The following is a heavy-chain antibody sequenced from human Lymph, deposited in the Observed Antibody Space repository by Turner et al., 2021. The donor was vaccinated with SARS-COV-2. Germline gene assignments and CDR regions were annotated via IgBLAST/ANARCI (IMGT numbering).Heavy chain of an antibody. D-gene: IGHD1-1*01. Sequence: QVQLAQSGAEVKKPGSSVKVSCKASGGTFSTYAISWVRQAPGQGLEWLGGTIPIFGIANYAQKFQGRVTITADKFTSTAYMELSSLRSEDTAVYYCARDATGPLGYWGRGTLVTVSS. CDR1: GGTFSTYA. V-gene: IGHV1-69*10. CDR3: ARDATGPLGY. J-gene: IGHJ4*02. CDR2: TIPIFGIA.